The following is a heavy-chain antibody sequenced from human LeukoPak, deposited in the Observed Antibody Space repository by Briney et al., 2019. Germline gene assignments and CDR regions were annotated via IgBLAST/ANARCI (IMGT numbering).Heavy chain of an antibody. CDR1: GGSFSGYN. Sequence: SETLSLTCAVYGGSFSGYNWSWIRQPPGKGLEWIGEINHSGSTNYNPSLKSRVTISVDTSKNQFSLKLSSVTAADTAVYYCARGYCSGGSCYSWFDPWGQGTLVTVSS. CDR3: ARGYCSGGSCYSWFDP. CDR2: INHSGST. V-gene: IGHV4-34*01. J-gene: IGHJ5*02. D-gene: IGHD2-15*01.